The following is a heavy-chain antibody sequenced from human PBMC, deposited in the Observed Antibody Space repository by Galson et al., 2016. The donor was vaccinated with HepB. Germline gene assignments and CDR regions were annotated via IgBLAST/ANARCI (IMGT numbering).Heavy chain of an antibody. D-gene: IGHD7-27*01. CDR3: ARSLGTDTDFQH. J-gene: IGHJ1*01. V-gene: IGHV1-69*13. CDR1: GSTFSSYA. Sequence: SVKVSCKASGSTFSSYAISWVRQAPGQGLEWMGGIIPIFGTANYAQKFQGRVTITADESTSTAYMELSSLRSEDTAVYYCARSLGTDTDFQHWGQGTLVTGSS. CDR2: IIPIFGTA.